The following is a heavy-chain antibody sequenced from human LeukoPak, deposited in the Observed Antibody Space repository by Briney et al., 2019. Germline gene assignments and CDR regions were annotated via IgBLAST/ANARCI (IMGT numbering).Heavy chain of an antibody. CDR3: ARGSYSGSYSFDY. D-gene: IGHD1-26*01. CDR1: GGSISSDDYY. V-gene: IGHV4-30-4*01. Sequence: PSETLSLTCTVSGGSISSDDYYWSWIRQPPGKGLEWIGYIYYSGSTYYNPSLKSRVTISVDTSKNQFSLKLSSVTAADTAVYYCARGSYSGSYSFDYWGQGTLVTVSS. J-gene: IGHJ4*02. CDR2: IYYSGST.